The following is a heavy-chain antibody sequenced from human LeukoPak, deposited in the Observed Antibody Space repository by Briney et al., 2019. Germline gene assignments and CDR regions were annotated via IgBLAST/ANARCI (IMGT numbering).Heavy chain of an antibody. CDR3: ARGNGDYYDKSDY. CDR2: MYHNGST. J-gene: IGHJ4*02. CDR1: GGSISSISYY. Sequence: PSETLSLTCTVSGGSISSISYYWGWIRQPPGKGLEWIGSMYHNGSTYYNPSLKSRVTISVDTSKNQFSLKLSSVTAADTAVYYCARGNGDYYDKSDYWGQGTLVTVSS. D-gene: IGHD3-22*01. V-gene: IGHV4-39*07.